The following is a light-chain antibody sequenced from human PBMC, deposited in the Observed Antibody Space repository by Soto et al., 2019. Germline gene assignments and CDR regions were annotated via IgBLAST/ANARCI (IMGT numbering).Light chain of an antibody. J-gene: IGKJ1*01. CDR2: AAS. Sequence: DIQMTQSPSSLSASVGDRVTITCRASRGITDYVAWYQQKPGEVPKLLIYAASTLQSGFPSRFSGSGSGTDFTLTISSLQPEDVATYYCQKYNSAPWTFGQGTKVEI. CDR1: RGITDY. CDR3: QKYNSAPWT. V-gene: IGKV1-27*01.